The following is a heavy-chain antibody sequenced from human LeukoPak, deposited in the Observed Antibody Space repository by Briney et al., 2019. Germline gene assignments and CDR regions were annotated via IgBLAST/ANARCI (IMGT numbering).Heavy chain of an antibody. CDR3: ARSGESLYYYGMDV. Sequence: ASVKVSCKASGYTFTSYGISWVRQAPGQGLEWMGWISAYNGNTNYAQKPQGRVTMTTDTSTSTAYMELRSLRSDDTAVYYCARSGESLYYYGMDVWGQGTTVTVSS. J-gene: IGHJ6*02. CDR1: GYTFTSYG. V-gene: IGHV1-18*01. CDR2: ISAYNGNT. D-gene: IGHD7-27*01.